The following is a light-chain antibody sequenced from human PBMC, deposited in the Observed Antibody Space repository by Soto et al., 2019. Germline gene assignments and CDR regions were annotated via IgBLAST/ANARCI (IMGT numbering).Light chain of an antibody. V-gene: IGLV2-14*01. J-gene: IGLJ2*01. CDR2: EVS. CDR3: SSYTSRSTLV. Sequence: QSALTQPASVSGSPGQSITISCTGTSSDVGGYNYVSWYQQHPGKAPKLMIYEVSNRPSGVSNRLSGSKSGNTASLTISGLQAEDEADYYCSSYTSRSTLVFGGGTKVTVL. CDR1: SSDVGGYNY.